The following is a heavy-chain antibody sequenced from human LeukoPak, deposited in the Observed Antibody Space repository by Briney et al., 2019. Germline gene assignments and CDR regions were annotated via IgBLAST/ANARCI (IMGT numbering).Heavy chain of an antibody. Sequence: GGSLRLSCAASGFTFSSYEMNWVRQTPGKGLEWLSYINGAGTTIYYADSVKGRFTISRDNAKNSLHLQMNSLRADDTAVYYCARYSYTRNVAFDIWGQGTMVTVSS. CDR2: INGAGTTI. J-gene: IGHJ3*02. V-gene: IGHV3-48*03. CDR1: GFTFSSYE. D-gene: IGHD1-14*01. CDR3: ARYSYTRNVAFDI.